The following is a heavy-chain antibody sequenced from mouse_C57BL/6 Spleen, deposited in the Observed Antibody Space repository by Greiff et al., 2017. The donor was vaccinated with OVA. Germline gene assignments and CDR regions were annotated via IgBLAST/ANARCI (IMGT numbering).Heavy chain of an antibody. CDR2: IDPEDGDT. CDR3: TTYGDYDYYAMDY. Sequence: EVQLQQSGAELVRPGASVKLSCTASGFNIKDYYMHWVKQRPEQGLEWIGRIDPEDGDTEYAPKFQGKATMTADTSSNTAYLQLSSLTSEDTAVYDCTTYGDYDYYAMDYWGQGTSVTVSS. V-gene: IGHV14-1*01. CDR1: GFNIKDYY. D-gene: IGHD2-4*01. J-gene: IGHJ4*01.